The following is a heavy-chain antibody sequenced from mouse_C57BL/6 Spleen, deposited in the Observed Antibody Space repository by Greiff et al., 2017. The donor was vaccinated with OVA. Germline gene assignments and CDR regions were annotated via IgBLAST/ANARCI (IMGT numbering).Heavy chain of an antibody. CDR3: ARYYGSSYGYAMDY. Sequence: VQLQQPGAELVMPGASVKLSCKASGYTFTSYWMHWVKQRPGQGLEWIGELDPSDSYTNYNQKFKGKSTLTVDKSSSTAYMQLSSLTSEDSAVYYCARYYGSSYGYAMDYWGQGTSVTVSS. CDR1: GYTFTSYW. J-gene: IGHJ4*01. D-gene: IGHD1-1*01. V-gene: IGHV1-69*01. CDR2: LDPSDSYT.